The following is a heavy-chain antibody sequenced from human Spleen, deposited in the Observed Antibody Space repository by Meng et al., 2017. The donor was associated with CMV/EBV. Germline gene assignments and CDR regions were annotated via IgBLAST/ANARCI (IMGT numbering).Heavy chain of an antibody. J-gene: IGHJ4*02. D-gene: IGHD3-22*01. CDR3: ARRRNYYDSSGYYRVFDY. V-gene: IGHV4-34*01. CDR2: INHSGRT. CDR1: GSFSGYY. Sequence: GSFSGYYWSWIRQPPGKGLEWIGEINHSGRTNYTPSLKSRVTISVDTSKNQFSLKLSSVTAADTAVYYCARRRNYYDSSGYYRVFDYWGQGTLVTVSS.